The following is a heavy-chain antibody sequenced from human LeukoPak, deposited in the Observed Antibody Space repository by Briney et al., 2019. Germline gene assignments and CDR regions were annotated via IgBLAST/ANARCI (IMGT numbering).Heavy chain of an antibody. J-gene: IGHJ4*02. CDR1: GFTFGNYA. CDR3: AKGGGVKITVTTMRPLDY. D-gene: IGHD4-17*01. Sequence: GGSLRLSCVASGFTFGNYAMSWVRQAPGKGLEWVSTINGGGGTISYVDPVEGRFTISRDNSKNTLYLQMTSLRADDTAIYYCAKGGGVKITVTTMRPLDYWGQGTLVTVSS. V-gene: IGHV3-23*01. CDR2: INGGGGTI.